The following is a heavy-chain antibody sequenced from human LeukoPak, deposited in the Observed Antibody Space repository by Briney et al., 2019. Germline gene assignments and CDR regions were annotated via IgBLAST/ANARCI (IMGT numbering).Heavy chain of an antibody. D-gene: IGHD6-19*01. CDR3: ARGRLGSSGWWEYFQH. CDR1: GGSFSGYY. J-gene: IGHJ1*01. V-gene: IGHV4-34*01. CDR2: VNHSGST. Sequence: SETLSLTCAVYGGSFSGYYWSWIRQPPGKGLEWIGEVNHSGSTNYNPSLKSRVTISVDTSKNQFSLKLSSVTAADTAVYYCARGRLGSSGWWEYFQHWGQGTLVTVSS.